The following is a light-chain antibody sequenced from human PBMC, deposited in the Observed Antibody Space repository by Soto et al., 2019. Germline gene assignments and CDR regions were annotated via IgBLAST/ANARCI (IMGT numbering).Light chain of an antibody. CDR3: QKYNSGPRT. Sequence: DIQVAQSPSSLSASVGDRVTITCRASQRIDNFLAWYQQKPGKVPKLLIYAASTLESGVPSRFSASGSGIDFTLTISSLQPEDVPTYYCQKYNSGPRTFGQGTKLEI. V-gene: IGKV1-27*01. J-gene: IGKJ1*01. CDR1: QRIDNF. CDR2: AAS.